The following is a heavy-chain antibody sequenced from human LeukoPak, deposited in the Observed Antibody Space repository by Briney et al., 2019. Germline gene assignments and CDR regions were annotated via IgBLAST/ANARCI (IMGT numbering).Heavy chain of an antibody. CDR2: FYYSGTT. Sequence: SETLSLTCTVSGGSISSGDYYWSWIRQPPGKGLEWIGYFYYSGTTYYHPSLKTRVTISVDTSKIQFSLKLSSVTAADTAVYYCARPYYYDSRIDPWGQGTLVTVSS. D-gene: IGHD3-22*01. J-gene: IGHJ5*02. CDR1: GGSISSGDYY. CDR3: ARPYYYDSRIDP. V-gene: IGHV4-30-4*01.